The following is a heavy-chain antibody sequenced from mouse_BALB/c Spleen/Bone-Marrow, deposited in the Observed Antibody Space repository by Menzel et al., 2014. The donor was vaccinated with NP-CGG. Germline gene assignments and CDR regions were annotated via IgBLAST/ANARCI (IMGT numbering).Heavy chain of an antibody. J-gene: IGHJ4*01. D-gene: IGHD1-1*01. CDR3: ATLTTVVDAMDY. Sequence: VQLKESGAELVKPGASVKLSCTASGFSIKDTYMHWVKQRPEQGLEWIGRIDPANGNTKYDPKFQGKATITADTSSNTAYLQLSSLTSEDTAVYYCATLTTVVDAMDYWGQGTSVTVSS. V-gene: IGHV14-3*02. CDR1: GFSIKDTY. CDR2: IDPANGNT.